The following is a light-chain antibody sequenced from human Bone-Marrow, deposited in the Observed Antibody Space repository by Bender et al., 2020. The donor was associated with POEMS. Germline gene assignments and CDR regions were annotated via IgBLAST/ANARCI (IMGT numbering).Light chain of an antibody. Sequence: QSALTQPASVSGSPGQSITISCIETSSGVGIYGLVSWYQQLPGKAPKLIIYEVTKRPSGISNRFSGSRSGNTASLTISGLQAEDEADYYCCSYADSSTLVLGTGTKVTVL. CDR2: EVT. CDR1: SSGVGIYGL. CDR3: CSYADSSTLV. J-gene: IGLJ1*01. V-gene: IGLV2-23*02.